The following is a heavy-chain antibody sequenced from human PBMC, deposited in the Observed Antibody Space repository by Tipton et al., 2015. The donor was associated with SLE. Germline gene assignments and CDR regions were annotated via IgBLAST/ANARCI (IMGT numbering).Heavy chain of an antibody. V-gene: IGHV3-48*03. D-gene: IGHD1-26*01. CDR1: GFTFSTYA. CDR3: ARIFSGSYYAAWFQH. CDR2: ISRSGSMI. Sequence: SLRLSCAASGFTFSTYAMSWVRQAPGKGLEWVSYISRSGSMIYYANSVKGRFTISRDNAKKSLYLQMKSLRAEDTAIYYCARIFSGSYYAAWFQHCGQGTVVTVSS. J-gene: IGHJ1*01.